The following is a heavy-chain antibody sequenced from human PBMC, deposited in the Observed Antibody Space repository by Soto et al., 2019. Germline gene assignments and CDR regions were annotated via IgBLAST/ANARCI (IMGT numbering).Heavy chain of an antibody. CDR1: GFTFSTYS. Sequence: GGSLRLSCVGPGFTFSTYSINWVRQAPGKGLEWVSSISSRSDIYYADSVKGRFTISRDNAKNSVSLQMNSLRAEDTAVYYCAREYTAWPLAYGLDVWCQGISVTVSS. V-gene: IGHV3-21*01. J-gene: IGHJ6*02. CDR2: ISSRSDI. D-gene: IGHD2-2*02. CDR3: AREYTAWPLAYGLDV.